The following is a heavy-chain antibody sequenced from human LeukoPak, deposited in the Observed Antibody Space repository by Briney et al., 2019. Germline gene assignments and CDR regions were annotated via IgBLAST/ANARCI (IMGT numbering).Heavy chain of an antibody. CDR1: GFTFSGYE. Sequence: SGGSLRLSCATSGFTFSGYEMNWVRQAPGKGLEWLSYVNGSGSTTYYADSVRGRFTISRDNAKKSLFLQMSRLRAEDTAVYYCARGLIVAGRTPLPPDFWGQGTLVTVSS. CDR2: VNGSGSTT. J-gene: IGHJ4*02. D-gene: IGHD1-1*01. V-gene: IGHV3-48*03. CDR3: ARGLIVAGRTPLPPDF.